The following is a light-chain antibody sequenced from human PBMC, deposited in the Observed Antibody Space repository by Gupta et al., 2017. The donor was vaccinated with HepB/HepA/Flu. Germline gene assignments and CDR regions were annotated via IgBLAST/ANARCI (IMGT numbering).Light chain of an antibody. V-gene: IGKV2-28*01. CDR1: HSLLHSNGYNY. J-gene: IGKJ2*01. Sequence: DIVMTQAPLSLPVTPREPASIACRSSHSLLHSNGYNYLDWYLQKPGQSPQLLIYLGSNRASGVPDRFSGSGSGTDFTLKISRVEAEDVGVYYCMQARQTLYTFGQGTKLEIK. CDR3: MQARQTLYT. CDR2: LGS.